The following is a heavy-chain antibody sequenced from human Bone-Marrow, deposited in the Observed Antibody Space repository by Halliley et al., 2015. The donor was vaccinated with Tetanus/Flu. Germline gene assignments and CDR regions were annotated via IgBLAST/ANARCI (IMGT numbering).Heavy chain of an antibody. D-gene: IGHD2-2*01. CDR1: GFNFDNYA. CDR3: AKDRRSKGVYYYGLDV. J-gene: IGHJ6*02. V-gene: IGHV3-23*01. Sequence: SLRLSCAASGFNFDNYAMTWVRQAPGKGLEWVSGIGGSGDSTYCADSVKGRFTISRDNSKNTLYLQMSSLRAEDTAIYYCAKDRRSKGVYYYGLDVWGQGTTVTVSS. CDR2: IGGSGDST.